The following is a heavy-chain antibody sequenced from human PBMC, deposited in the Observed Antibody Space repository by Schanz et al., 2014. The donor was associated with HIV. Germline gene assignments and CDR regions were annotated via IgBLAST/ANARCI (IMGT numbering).Heavy chain of an antibody. CDR1: GFTVSNNH. Sequence: QLVESGGGLIQPGGSLRLSCVFSGFTVSNNHLSWVRQAPGKGLEWVSIIYSAGTTYYTDSVKGRFTISRDNSKNTMYLKMNSLRVDDTAVYYCAKDRNYYDSKYRGKGNYYYYYGMDVWGQGTTVTVSS. V-gene: IGHV3-66*03. CDR3: AKDRNYYDSKYRGKGNYYYYYGMDV. J-gene: IGHJ6*02. CDR2: IYSAGTT. D-gene: IGHD3-22*01.